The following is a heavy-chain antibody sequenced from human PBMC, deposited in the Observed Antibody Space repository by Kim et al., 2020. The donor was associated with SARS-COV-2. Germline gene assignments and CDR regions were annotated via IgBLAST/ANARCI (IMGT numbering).Heavy chain of an antibody. D-gene: IGHD2-2*02. V-gene: IGHV1-8*01. Sequence: ASVKVSCKASGYTFTSYDINWVRQATGQGLEWMGWMNPNNGNTGFAQKFQGRVTVTRNTSITTAYMELRRLRSEDTAVYYCARGGEDCSSTSCYRGMDVWGQGTTVTVSS. CDR3: ARGGEDCSSTSCYRGMDV. CDR2: MNPNNGNT. CDR1: GYTFTSYD. J-gene: IGHJ6*02.